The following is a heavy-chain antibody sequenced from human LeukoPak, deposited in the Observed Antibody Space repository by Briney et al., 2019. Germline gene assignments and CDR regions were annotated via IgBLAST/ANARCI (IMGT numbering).Heavy chain of an antibody. Sequence: PSETLSLTCAVYGGSFSGYYWSWIRQPPGKGLEWIGEINHSGSTNYNPSLKSRVTISVGTSKNQFSLKLSSVTAADTAVYYCARGIIAEGSYYYYYYYMDVWGKGTTVTVSS. J-gene: IGHJ6*03. CDR3: ARGIIAEGSYYYYYYYMDV. V-gene: IGHV4-34*01. D-gene: IGHD1-26*01. CDR1: GGSFSGYY. CDR2: INHSGST.